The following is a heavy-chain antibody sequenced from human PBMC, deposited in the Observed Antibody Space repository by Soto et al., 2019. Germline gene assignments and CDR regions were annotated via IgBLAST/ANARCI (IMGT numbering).Heavy chain of an antibody. D-gene: IGHD1-1*01. CDR1: GGSFSGYY. CDR3: ARQSGPAYRYGMDI. J-gene: IGHJ6*02. CDR2: INHAGST. V-gene: IGHV4-34*02. Sequence: QMQLQQWGAGLLKASETLSLTCSVSGGSFSGYYLAWIRQPPGKGLEWIGEINHAGSTKYHPSLKCRVVLSVDLSNTHFSLRLSSVTAADTAVYFCARQSGPAYRYGMDIWGQGTTVTVSS.